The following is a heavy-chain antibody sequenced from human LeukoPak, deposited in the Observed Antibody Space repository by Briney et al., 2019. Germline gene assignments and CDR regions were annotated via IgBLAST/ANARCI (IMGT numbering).Heavy chain of an antibody. CDR1: GFTFGDYA. V-gene: IGHV3-66*01. D-gene: IGHD2-8*01. CDR2: LYSGGST. CDR3: ASLKSLRYCTNGVCYFLDP. J-gene: IGHJ5*02. Sequence: GGSLRLSCTASGFTFGDYAMNWVRQAPGKGLEWVSVLYSGGSTYYADAVKGRFTISRDNSKNTLYLQMNSLRAEDTAMYYCASLKSLRYCTNGVCYFLDPWGQGTLVTVSS.